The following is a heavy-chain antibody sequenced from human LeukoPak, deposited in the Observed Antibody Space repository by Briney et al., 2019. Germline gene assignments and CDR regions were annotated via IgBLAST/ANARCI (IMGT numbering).Heavy chain of an antibody. CDR1: GYTFTGYY. V-gene: IGHV1-2*06. J-gene: IGHJ3*02. CDR2: INPNSGGT. CDR3: ATLGRGYYDSPAFDI. Sequence: ASVKVSCKASGYTFTGYYMHWVRQAPGQGLEWMGRINPNSGGTNYAQKFQGRVTMTRDTSISTAYMELSRLRSDDTAVYYCATLGRGYYDSPAFDIWGQGTMVTVSS. D-gene: IGHD3-22*01.